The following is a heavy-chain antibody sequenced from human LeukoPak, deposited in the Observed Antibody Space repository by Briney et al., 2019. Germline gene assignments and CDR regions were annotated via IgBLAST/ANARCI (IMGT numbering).Heavy chain of an antibody. CDR1: GFSFSTYG. J-gene: IGHJ5*02. D-gene: IGHD3-3*01. CDR3: ARGLSITTFDP. Sequence: GGSLRLSCVASGFSFSTYGMHWVRQAPGEGLEWVAVIWNDGSNKYYADSVKGRFTISRDNSKNTLYLQMNSLRAEDTAAYYCARGLSITTFDPWGQGTLVTVSS. CDR2: IWNDGSNK. V-gene: IGHV3-33*01.